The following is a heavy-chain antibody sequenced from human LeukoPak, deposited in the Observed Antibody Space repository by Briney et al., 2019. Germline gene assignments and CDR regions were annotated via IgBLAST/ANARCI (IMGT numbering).Heavy chain of an antibody. Sequence: GGSLRLSCAASGFTFSNAWMSWVRQAPGKGLEWVGRIKSKTDGGTTDYSAPVKGRFTISRDDSKNTLYLQMNSLKTEDTAVYYCTTVGITGTTPLIFDYWGQGTLVTVSS. D-gene: IGHD1-7*01. CDR1: GFTFSNAW. J-gene: IGHJ4*02. CDR2: IKSKTDGGTT. CDR3: TTVGITGTTPLIFDY. V-gene: IGHV3-15*01.